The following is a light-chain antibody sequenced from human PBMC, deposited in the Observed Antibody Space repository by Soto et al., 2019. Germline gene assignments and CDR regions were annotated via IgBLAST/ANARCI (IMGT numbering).Light chain of an antibody. V-gene: IGKV3-20*01. CDR3: QQYNNWPWT. CDR1: QSVTSTY. CDR2: GAS. Sequence: EVVLTQSPGTLSLSPGERATLSCRASQSVTSTYLAWYQQKPGQAPRLLIHGASNRATGIPDRFSGSGSGTDFTLTISRLEPEDFAVYYCQQYNNWPWTFGQGTKVEIK. J-gene: IGKJ1*01.